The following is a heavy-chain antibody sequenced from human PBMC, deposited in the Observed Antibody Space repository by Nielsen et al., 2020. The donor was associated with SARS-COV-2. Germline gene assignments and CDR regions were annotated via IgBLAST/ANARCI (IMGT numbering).Heavy chain of an antibody. V-gene: IGHV3-74*01. D-gene: IGHD6-19*01. CDR2: INSDGSST. CDR3: VSVAGAKNYYYYGMDV. Sequence: VRQAPGKGLVWVSRINSDGSSTSYADSVKGRFTISRDNAKNTLYLQMNSLRAEDTAVYYCVSVAGAKNYYYYGMDVWGQGTTVTVSS. J-gene: IGHJ6*02.